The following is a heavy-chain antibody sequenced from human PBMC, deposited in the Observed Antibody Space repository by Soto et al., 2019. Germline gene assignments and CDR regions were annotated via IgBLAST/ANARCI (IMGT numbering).Heavy chain of an antibody. CDR3: ARDWDCGGDCFSGTH. V-gene: IGHV1-69*13. Sequence: SVKVSCKASGGTFSSYAISWVRQAPGQGLEWMGGIIPIFGTANYAQKFQGRVTITADESTSTAYMELSSLRSEDTAVYYCARDWDCGGDCFSGTHWGQGTLVTVSS. D-gene: IGHD2-21*02. J-gene: IGHJ4*02. CDR2: IIPIFGTA. CDR1: GGTFSSYA.